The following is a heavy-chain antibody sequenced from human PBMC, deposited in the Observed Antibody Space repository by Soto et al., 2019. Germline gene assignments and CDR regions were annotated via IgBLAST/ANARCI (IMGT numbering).Heavy chain of an antibody. J-gene: IGHJ6*02. Sequence: ASVKVSCKVSGYTFTGYYMHWVRQAPGQGLEWMGWINPNSGGTNYAQKFQGWVTMTRDTSISTAYMELSRLRSDGTAVYYCARGSIAVARIHYYYGMDVWGQGTTVTVSS. V-gene: IGHV1-2*04. CDR2: INPNSGGT. CDR3: ARGSIAVARIHYYYGMDV. D-gene: IGHD6-19*01. CDR1: GYTFTGYY.